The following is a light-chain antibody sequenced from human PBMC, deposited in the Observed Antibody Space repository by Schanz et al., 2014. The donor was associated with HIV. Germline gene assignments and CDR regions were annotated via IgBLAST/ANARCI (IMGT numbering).Light chain of an antibody. CDR1: SSDVGGYNY. CDR2: DVS. CDR3: CSYAGSYFFWV. Sequence: QSALTQPASVSGTPGQSITISCTGSSSDVGGYNYVSWYQQHPDKAPKLMIYDVSDRPSGISDRFSGSKSDNTASLTISGLQPEDEADYYCCSYAGSYFFWVFGGGTKLTVL. J-gene: IGLJ3*02. V-gene: IGLV2-14*03.